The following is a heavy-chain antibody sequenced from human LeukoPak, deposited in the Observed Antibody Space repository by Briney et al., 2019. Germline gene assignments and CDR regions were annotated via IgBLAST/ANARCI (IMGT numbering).Heavy chain of an antibody. CDR3: ARRYCGGDCWMGNYYYGMDV. D-gene: IGHD2-21*02. CDR1: GFTFSSYW. CDR2: INSDGSST. J-gene: IGHJ6*02. V-gene: IGHV3-74*01. Sequence: GGSLRLSCAASGFTFSSYWMHWVRQAPGKGLVWVSRINSDGSSTSYADSVKGRFTISRDNAKNTLYLQMNSLRAEDTAVYYCARRYCGGDCWMGNYYYGMDVWGQGTTVTVSS.